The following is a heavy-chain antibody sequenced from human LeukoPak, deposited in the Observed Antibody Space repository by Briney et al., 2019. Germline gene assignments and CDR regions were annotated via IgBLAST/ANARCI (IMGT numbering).Heavy chain of an antibody. J-gene: IGHJ4*02. CDR1: GFTFSSYD. CDR3: AKGSRWYIDY. CDR2: IRYDGSNK. D-gene: IGHD6-13*01. V-gene: IGHV3-30*02. Sequence: GGSLRLSCAASGFTFSSYDMHWVRQAPGKGPEWVAFIRYDGSNKYYADSVRGRFTISRDNSKNTLYLQMNSLRAKDTAVYYCAKGSRWYIDYWGQGTLVTVSS.